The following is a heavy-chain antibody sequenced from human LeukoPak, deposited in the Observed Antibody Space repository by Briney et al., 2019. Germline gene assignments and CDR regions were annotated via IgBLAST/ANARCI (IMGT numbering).Heavy chain of an antibody. CDR2: INHSGST. Sequence: SETLSLTCAVYGGSFSGYYWSWIRQPPGKGLEWIGEINHSGSTNYNPSLKSRGTISVDTSKNQFSLKLSSVTAADTAVYYCARPGWRYYFDYWGQGTLVTVSS. D-gene: IGHD6-19*01. CDR3: ARPGWRYYFDY. J-gene: IGHJ4*02. V-gene: IGHV4-34*01. CDR1: GGSFSGYY.